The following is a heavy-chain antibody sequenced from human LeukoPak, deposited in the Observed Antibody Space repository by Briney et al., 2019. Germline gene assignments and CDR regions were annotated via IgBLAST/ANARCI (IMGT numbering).Heavy chain of an antibody. CDR2: ISSSGSTI. CDR1: GFTFSSYE. J-gene: IGHJ4*02. D-gene: IGHD5-18*01. CDR3: ARGGYSYGYLY. V-gene: IGHV3-48*03. Sequence: PGGSLRLSCAASGFTFSSYEMNWVRQAPGKGLEWVSYISSSGSTIYYADSVKGRFTISRDNARNSLYLQMNSLRAEDTAVYYCARGGYSYGYLYWGQGTLVTVSS.